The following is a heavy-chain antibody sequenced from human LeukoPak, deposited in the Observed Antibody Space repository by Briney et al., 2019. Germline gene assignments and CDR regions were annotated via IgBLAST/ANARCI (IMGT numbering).Heavy chain of an antibody. V-gene: IGHV7-4-1*02. Sequence: ASVKVSCKASGDTFTSYAMNWVRQAPGQGLEWMGWITTNTGNPTYAQGFTGRFVFSLDTSVSTAYLQISSLKAEDTAVYYCAGVGANPYYGMDVWGQGTTVTVSS. CDR3: AGVGANPYYGMDV. J-gene: IGHJ6*02. D-gene: IGHD1-26*01. CDR1: GDTFTSYA. CDR2: ITTNTGNP.